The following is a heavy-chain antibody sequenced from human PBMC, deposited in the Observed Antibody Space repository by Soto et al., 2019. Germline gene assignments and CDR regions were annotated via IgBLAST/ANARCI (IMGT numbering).Heavy chain of an antibody. V-gene: IGHV4-59*08. CDR1: VASISNYY. J-gene: IGHJ4*02. CDR2: IFSSGST. CDR3: ARQRRDFDY. Sequence: QVQLQESGPGLVKPSETLSLTCTVSVASISNYYWSWIRQPPGKGLQWIGYIFSSGSTNYNPSLKSRVTISVNTSKNQFSLNLNSVTAADTAVYYCARQRRDFDYWGQGSLVTVSS.